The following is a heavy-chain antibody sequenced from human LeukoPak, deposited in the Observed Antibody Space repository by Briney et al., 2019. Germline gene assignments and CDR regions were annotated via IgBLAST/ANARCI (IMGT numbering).Heavy chain of an antibody. Sequence: PGGSLRLSCAASGFTFSSYAMSWVRQAPGKGLEWVSAISGSGGSTYYADSVKGRFTISRDNSKNTLYLQMNSQRAEDTAVYYCAKSPSGYKAYYFDYWGQGTLVTVSS. D-gene: IGHD3-22*01. CDR3: AKSPSGYKAYYFDY. CDR2: ISGSGGST. V-gene: IGHV3-23*01. J-gene: IGHJ4*02. CDR1: GFTFSSYA.